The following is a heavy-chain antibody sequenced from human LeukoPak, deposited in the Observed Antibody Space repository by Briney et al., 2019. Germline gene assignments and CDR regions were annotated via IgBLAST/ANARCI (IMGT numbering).Heavy chain of an antibody. CDR2: ISSSSSYI. CDR1: GFTFSSYS. J-gene: IGHJ3*02. Sequence: KPGGSLRLSCAASGFTFSSYSMNWVRQAPGKGPEWVSSISSSSSYIYYADSVKGRFTISRDNAKNSLYLQMNSLRAEDTAVYYCARDTIMLSAFDIWGQGTMVTVSS. D-gene: IGHD3-16*02. V-gene: IGHV3-21*01. CDR3: ARDTIMLSAFDI.